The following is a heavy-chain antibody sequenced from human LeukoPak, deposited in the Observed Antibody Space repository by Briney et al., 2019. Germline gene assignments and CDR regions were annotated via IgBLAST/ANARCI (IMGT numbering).Heavy chain of an antibody. Sequence: PSQTLSLTCTVSGGSISSGSYYWSWIRQPAGKGLEWIGRIYTSGSTNYNPSLKSRVTVSVDTSNNQFSLNLSSVTAADTAVYYCARGLERLYRNYYQYMDVWGKGTTVTVSS. J-gene: IGHJ6*03. CDR2: IYTSGST. D-gene: IGHD3-3*01. V-gene: IGHV4-61*02. CDR1: GGSISSGSYY. CDR3: ARGLERLYRNYYQYMDV.